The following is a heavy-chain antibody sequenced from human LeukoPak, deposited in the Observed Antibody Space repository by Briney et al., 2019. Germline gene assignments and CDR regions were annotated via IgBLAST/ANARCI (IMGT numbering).Heavy chain of an antibody. V-gene: IGHV4-39*01. CDR3: ARMMYGNGWNRYYFDY. D-gene: IGHD6-19*01. Sequence: SETLSLTCTVSGDSISSYNHYWGWIRQPPGKGLEWLGSICYGGSTHDNPSLKSRVTISIDTSKNQFSLRVTSATAADTAVYYCARMMYGNGWNRYYFDYWGQGTLVTVSS. CDR2: ICYGGST. CDR1: GDSISSYNHY. J-gene: IGHJ4*02.